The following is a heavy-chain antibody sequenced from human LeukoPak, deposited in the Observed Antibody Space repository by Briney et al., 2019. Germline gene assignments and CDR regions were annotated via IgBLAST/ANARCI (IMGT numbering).Heavy chain of an antibody. D-gene: IGHD6-13*01. V-gene: IGHV3-30*18. J-gene: IGHJ5*02. Sequence: RPGGSLRLSCAASGFTFSSYGMHWVRQAPGKGLEWVAVISYDGSNKYYADSVKGRFTISRDNSKNTLYLQMNSLRAEDTAVYYCAKDATYSSLNWFDPWGQGTLVIVSS. CDR2: ISYDGSNK. CDR3: AKDATYSSLNWFDP. CDR1: GFTFSSYG.